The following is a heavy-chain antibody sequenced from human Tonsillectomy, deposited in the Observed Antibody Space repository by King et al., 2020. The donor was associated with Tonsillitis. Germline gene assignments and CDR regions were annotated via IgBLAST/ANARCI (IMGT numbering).Heavy chain of an antibody. D-gene: IGHD3-22*01. CDR3: AREKDSSGYRYFDY. CDR1: GGSISSGGYY. Sequence: VQLQESGPGLVKSSQTLSLTCTVSGGSISSGGYYWSWIRQHPGKGLEWIGYIYYSGSTYYNPSLQSLITISLDTSKSQFSLKLSSVTAADTAVYYCAREKDSSGYRYFDYWGQGTLVTVSS. CDR2: IYYSGST. V-gene: IGHV4-31*01. J-gene: IGHJ4*02.